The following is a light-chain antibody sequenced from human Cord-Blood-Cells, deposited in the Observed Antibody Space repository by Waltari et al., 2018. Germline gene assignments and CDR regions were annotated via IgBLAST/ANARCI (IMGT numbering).Light chain of an antibody. CDR1: SSDVGGYNY. Sequence: QSALTQPASVSGSPGQSITISCTGTSSDVGGYNYVSWSQQHPGKAPKLMIYDVSNRPSGVSNRCSGSKSGNTASLTISGLQAEDEADYYCSSYTSSSTPYYVFGTGTKVTVL. J-gene: IGLJ1*01. CDR3: SSYTSSSTPYYV. CDR2: DVS. V-gene: IGLV2-14*01.